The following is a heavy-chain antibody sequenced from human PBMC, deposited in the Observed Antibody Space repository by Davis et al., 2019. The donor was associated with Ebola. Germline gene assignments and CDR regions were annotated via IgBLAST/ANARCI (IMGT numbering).Heavy chain of an antibody. D-gene: IGHD3-22*01. CDR3: ARESVFYYDSSGYYYDRWFDP. J-gene: IGHJ5*02. V-gene: IGHV4-30-4*01. CDR2: IYYSGST. CDR1: GGSISSSSYY. Sequence: SETLSLTCTVSGGSISSSSYYWSWIRQPPGKGLEWIGYIYYSGSTYYNPSLKSRVTISVDTSKNQFSLKLSSVTAADTAVYYCARESVFYYDSSGYYYDRWFDPWGQGTLVTVSS.